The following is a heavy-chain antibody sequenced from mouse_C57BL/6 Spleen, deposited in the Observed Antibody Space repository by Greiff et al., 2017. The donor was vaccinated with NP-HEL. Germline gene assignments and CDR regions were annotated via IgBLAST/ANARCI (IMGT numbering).Heavy chain of an antibody. V-gene: IGHV10-1*01. CDR3: VRGGTTDAMDY. D-gene: IGHD1-1*01. CDR2: IRSKSNNYAT. CDR1: GFSFNTYA. J-gene: IGHJ4*01. Sequence: EVQRVESGGGLVQPKGSLKLSCAASGFSFNTYAMNWVRQAPGKGLEWVARIRSKSNNYATYYADSVKDRFTISRDDSESMLYLQMNNLKTEDTAMYYCVRGGTTDAMDYWGQGTSVTVSS.